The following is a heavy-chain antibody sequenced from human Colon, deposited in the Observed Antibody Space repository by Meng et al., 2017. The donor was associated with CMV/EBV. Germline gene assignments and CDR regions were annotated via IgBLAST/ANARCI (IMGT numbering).Heavy chain of an antibody. CDR2: VGGSGGSK. CDR3: AKASDHYYDFYFDS. V-gene: IGHV3-23*01. Sequence: GESLKISCVASGFTFSNYAMSWVRQAPGKGLEWVSGVGGSGGSKFNADSVKRRFTISKDNSKNTLYLQMDSLRAEDTAVYYCAKASDHYYDFYFDSWGQGTLVIVSS. J-gene: IGHJ4*02. D-gene: IGHD3-22*01. CDR1: GFTFSNYA.